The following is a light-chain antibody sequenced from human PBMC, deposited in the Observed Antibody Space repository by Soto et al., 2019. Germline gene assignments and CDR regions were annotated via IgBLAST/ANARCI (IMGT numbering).Light chain of an antibody. Sequence: DIVMTQSPDSLAVSLGERATMNCKCSRSVLYKSNNKNHLAWYQQKPGQPPQLIIYWASTRESGVPDRFSGSGSGTDFTLTISSLQAEDVAIYYCQQFSSPPFFPFGQGTKVDNK. CDR1: RSVLYKSNNKNH. V-gene: IGKV4-1*01. CDR3: QQFSSPPFFP. CDR2: WAS. J-gene: IGKJ2*01.